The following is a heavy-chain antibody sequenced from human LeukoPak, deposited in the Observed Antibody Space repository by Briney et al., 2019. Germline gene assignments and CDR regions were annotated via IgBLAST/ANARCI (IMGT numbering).Heavy chain of an antibody. V-gene: IGHV5-51*01. CDR2: IYPGNSDT. D-gene: IGHD6-13*01. CDR3: AKVSGYSIDY. CDR1: GYTFTSYW. J-gene: IGHJ4*02. Sequence: GESLKISCKGSGYTFTSYWIAWLRQMPGKGLEWMGIIYPGNSDTRHSPSFRGQVTMSVDKSISTAYVQWSGLRASDTAMYYCAKVSGYSIDYWGLGTLVTVSS.